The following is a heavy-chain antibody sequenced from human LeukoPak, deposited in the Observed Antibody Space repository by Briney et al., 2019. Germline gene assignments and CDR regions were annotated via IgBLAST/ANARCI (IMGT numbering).Heavy chain of an antibody. CDR3: ARVSYCTNGVCYPDYYYGIDV. V-gene: IGHV3-30-3*01. CDR1: GFTFSSYA. CDR2: ISYDGSNK. J-gene: IGHJ6*02. Sequence: GRSLRLSCAASGFTFSSYAMHWVRQAPGKGLEWVAVISYDGSNKYYADSVKGRFTISRDNSKNTLYLQMNSLRAEDTAVYYCARVSYCTNGVCYPDYYYGIDVWGQGTTVTVSS. D-gene: IGHD2-8*01.